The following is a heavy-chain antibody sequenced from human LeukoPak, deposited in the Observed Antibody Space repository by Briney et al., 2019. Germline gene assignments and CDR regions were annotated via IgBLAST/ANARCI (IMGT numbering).Heavy chain of an antibody. CDR3: VRDDDRPDNGLDY. CDR1: RFTFSSYA. Sequence: GGSLRLSCAASRFTFSSYAMSWVRQAPGKGLEWVSAISGSGGSTYYADSVKGRFTISRDNSKNTLYLQMNSLRAEDTALYYCVRDDDRPDNGLDYWGQGTLVTVSS. V-gene: IGHV3-23*01. J-gene: IGHJ4*02. CDR2: ISGSGGST. D-gene: IGHD3-22*01.